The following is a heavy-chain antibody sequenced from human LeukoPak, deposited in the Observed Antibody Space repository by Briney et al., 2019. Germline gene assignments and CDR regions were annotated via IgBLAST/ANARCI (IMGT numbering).Heavy chain of an antibody. CDR1: GGSVSDYY. Sequence: SETLSLTCTVSGGSVSDYYWSWIRQPPGKGLEWIGYIYYSGSTNYNPSLKSRVTISVDTSKNQFSLKLSSVTAADTAVYYCARSLLWFGERGYYYYMDVWGKGTTVTISS. D-gene: IGHD3-10*01. CDR3: ARSLLWFGERGYYYYMDV. J-gene: IGHJ6*03. V-gene: IGHV4-59*02. CDR2: IYYSGST.